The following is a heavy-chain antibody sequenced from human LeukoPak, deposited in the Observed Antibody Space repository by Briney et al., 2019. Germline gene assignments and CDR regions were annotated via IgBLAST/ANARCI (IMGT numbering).Heavy chain of an antibody. V-gene: IGHV4-59*08. D-gene: IGHD3-22*01. CDR3: ARNRDYYDS. CDR1: GASINNNF. J-gene: IGHJ4*01. Sequence: ASETLSLTCTVPGASINNNFWTWIRQPPGKGLEWIGYIYSSGSANYNPSLKSRVIISGDTSKNQISLNLTSVTAADTALYFCARNRDYYDSWGHGTLVTVSS. CDR2: IYSSGSA.